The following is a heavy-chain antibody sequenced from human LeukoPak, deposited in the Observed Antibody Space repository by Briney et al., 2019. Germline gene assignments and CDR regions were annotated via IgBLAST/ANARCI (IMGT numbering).Heavy chain of an antibody. CDR2: IKQDGSEK. J-gene: IGHJ5*02. Sequence: GGSLRLSCAASGSTFSSYWMSWVRQAPGKGLEWVANIKQDGSEKYYVDSVKGRFTISRDNAKNSLYLQMNSLRAEDTAVYYCAREGINWNYGWFDPWGQGTLVTVSS. D-gene: IGHD1-7*01. CDR3: AREGINWNYGWFDP. V-gene: IGHV3-7*01. CDR1: GSTFSSYW.